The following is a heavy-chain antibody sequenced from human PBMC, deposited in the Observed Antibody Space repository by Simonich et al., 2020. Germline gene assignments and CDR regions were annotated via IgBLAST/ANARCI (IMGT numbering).Heavy chain of an antibody. V-gene: IGHV1-18*01. D-gene: IGHD6-13*01. CDR1: GYTFTSYG. J-gene: IGHJ4*02. Sequence: QVQLVQSGAEVKEPGASVKVSCKASGYTFTSYGICWGRQAPGQGLGWRGLISAYNAKTNYAQKLQGRVTMTTATSTSTAYMELRSLRSDETAVDYCARDQGGRAAAATDYWGQGTLVTVSS. CDR3: ARDQGGRAAAATDY. CDR2: ISAYNAKT.